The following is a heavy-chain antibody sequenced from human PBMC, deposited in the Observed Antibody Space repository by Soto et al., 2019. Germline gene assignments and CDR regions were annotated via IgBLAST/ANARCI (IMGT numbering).Heavy chain of an antibody. J-gene: IGHJ5*02. D-gene: IGHD3-22*01. V-gene: IGHV1-18*04. Sequence: QVQLVQSGAEVKKPGASLKVSCKTSGYNFTTYGISWVRQAPGQGLEWMGRISAYNGNTNYGQKLQGRVTMTTDTSTSTAYMELRSLRSDDTAVYYCARYYDSRGYSWFDPWGQGTLVTVSS. CDR3: ARYYDSRGYSWFDP. CDR1: GYNFTTYG. CDR2: ISAYNGNT.